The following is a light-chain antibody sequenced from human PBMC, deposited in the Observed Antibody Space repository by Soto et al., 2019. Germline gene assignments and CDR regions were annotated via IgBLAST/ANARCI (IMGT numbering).Light chain of an antibody. J-gene: IGKJ5*01. CDR1: QSIKNY. Sequence: VQVTQSRSSLSAAIGNKVTITGRESQSIKNYLNWYQHKPGAAPKLLIFGASNLESGVPSRFSGSGSGTEFTLSISSLQPEDFATYYCQQGYSTTPNTFGQGTRLEI. V-gene: IGKV1-39*01. CDR3: QQGYSTTPNT. CDR2: GAS.